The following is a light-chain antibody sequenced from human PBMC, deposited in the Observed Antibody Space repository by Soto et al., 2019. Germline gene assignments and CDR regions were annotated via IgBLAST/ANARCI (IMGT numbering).Light chain of an antibody. CDR1: QSVSSNS. Sequence: EIVLTQYPGTLSLSPGDRATIACRASQSVSSNSLAWYQQKPGQAPRLLIFGATSRPSSIPDRFSGSGSGTDFTLTISRLEPEDFAVFYCQHYDSLPITFGQGTRLEIK. V-gene: IGKV3-20*01. CDR2: GAT. CDR3: QHYDSLPIT. J-gene: IGKJ5*01.